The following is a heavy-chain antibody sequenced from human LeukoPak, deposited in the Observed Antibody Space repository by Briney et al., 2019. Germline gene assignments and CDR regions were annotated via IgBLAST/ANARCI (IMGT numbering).Heavy chain of an antibody. CDR3: AKQLGYCSDGSCYFPY. Sequence: PGGSLRLSCVASGFAFSSYTTYWVRQAPGKGLEWVSAISNNGGYTYYADSVQGRFTISRDNSKSTLCLQMNSLRAEDTAVYYCAKQLGYCSDGSCYFPYWGQGTLVTVSS. V-gene: IGHV3-23*01. D-gene: IGHD2-15*01. CDR1: GFAFSSYT. J-gene: IGHJ4*02. CDR2: ISNNGGYT.